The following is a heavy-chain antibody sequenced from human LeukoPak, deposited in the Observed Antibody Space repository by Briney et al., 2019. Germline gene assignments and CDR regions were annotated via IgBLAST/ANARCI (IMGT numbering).Heavy chain of an antibody. D-gene: IGHD3-22*01. CDR3: ATDSSGYYYGIRSDAFDI. V-gene: IGHV4-39*02. CDR1: GGSISSSSYY. Sequence: PSETLSLTCTVSGGSISSSSYYWGWIRQPPGKGLEWIGSIYYSGSTYYNPSLKGRVTISVDTSKDQFSLKLSSVTAADTAVYYCATDSSGYYYGIRSDAFDIWGQGTMVTVSS. J-gene: IGHJ3*02. CDR2: IYYSGST.